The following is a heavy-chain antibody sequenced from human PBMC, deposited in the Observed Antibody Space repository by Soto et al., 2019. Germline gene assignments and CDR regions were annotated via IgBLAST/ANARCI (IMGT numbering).Heavy chain of an antibody. J-gene: IGHJ1*01. CDR3: AKAISAAGPPGYFQH. D-gene: IGHD6-13*01. CDR2: ISYYGSNK. Sequence: SLIRSWAASGFTFSSYLMHWVRQAPGKGLEWVAFISYYGSNKYYADSVKGRFTISRDNSKNTLYLQMNSLIAEDTAVYYCAKAISAAGPPGYFQHWAQGPLATVSS. V-gene: IGHV3-30*18. CDR1: GFTFSSYL.